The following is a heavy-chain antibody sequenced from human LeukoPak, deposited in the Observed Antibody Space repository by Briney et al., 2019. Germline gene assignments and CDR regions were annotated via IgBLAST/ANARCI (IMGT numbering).Heavy chain of an antibody. V-gene: IGHV4-31*03. J-gene: IGHJ4*02. Sequence: SETLSLTCTVSGGSISSGGYYWSWIRQRPGKGLEWIGYIYYSGSTYYNPSLKSRVTISVDASKNQFSLKLSSVTAADTAVYYCARNPIYDSSGYYGNYYFDYWGQGTLVTVSS. CDR1: GGSISSGGYY. CDR2: IYYSGST. CDR3: ARNPIYDSSGYYGNYYFDY. D-gene: IGHD3-22*01.